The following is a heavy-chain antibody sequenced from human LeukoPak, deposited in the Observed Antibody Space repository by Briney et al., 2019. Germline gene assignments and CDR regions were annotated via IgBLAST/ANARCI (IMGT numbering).Heavy chain of an antibody. D-gene: IGHD5-18*01. V-gene: IGHV1-46*01. CDR2: IDPSGGGT. CDR3: ARGGAQLWFSSDDY. J-gene: IGHJ4*02. CDR1: GYTFTNYF. Sequence: GAPVKVSCKASGYTFTNYFIHWVRQAPGQGLEWMGIIDPSGGGTTYAQKLQGRVTMTRDTSTSTVYMDLSSLRSGDTAVYYCARGGAQLWFSSDDYWGQGTLVTVSS.